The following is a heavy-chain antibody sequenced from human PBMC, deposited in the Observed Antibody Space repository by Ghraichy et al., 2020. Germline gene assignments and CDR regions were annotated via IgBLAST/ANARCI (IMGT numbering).Heavy chain of an antibody. CDR2: IYSGGSA. V-gene: IGHV3-66*01. D-gene: IGHD2-2*01. J-gene: IGHJ3*02. CDR1: GFTVSSNY. CDR3: ARGGYPRATRNIDAFDI. Sequence: GGSLRLSCAASGFTVSSNYMSWVRQAPGKGLEWVSVIYSGGSAYYADSVKGRFTISRDNSKNTLYLQMNSLRAEDTAVYYCARGGYPRATRNIDAFDIWGQGTMVTVSS.